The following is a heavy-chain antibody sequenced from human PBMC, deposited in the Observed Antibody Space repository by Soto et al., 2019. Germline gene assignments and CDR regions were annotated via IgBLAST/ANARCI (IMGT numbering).Heavy chain of an antibody. CDR2: IYYSGST. J-gene: IGHJ5*02. CDR3: ARGRNWFDP. CDR1: GGSISSSSYY. V-gene: IGHV4-39*01. Sequence: SETLSLTCTVSGGSISSSSYYWGWIRQPPGKGLEWIGSIYYSGSTYYNPSLKSRVTISVDTSKNQFSLKLSSVTAADTAVYYCARGRNWFDPWGQGTLVTVSS.